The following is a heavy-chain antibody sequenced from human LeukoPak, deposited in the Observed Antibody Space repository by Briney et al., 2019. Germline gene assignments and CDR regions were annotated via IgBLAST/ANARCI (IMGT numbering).Heavy chain of an antibody. Sequence: GGSLRLSCAASGFTFSSYSMNWVRQAPGKGLEWVSSISSSSSYIYYADSVKGRFTIPRDNAKNSLYLQMNSLRAEDTAVYYCARDPCSGGSCYYYYGMDVWGQGTTVTVSS. CDR1: GFTFSSYS. CDR2: ISSSSSYI. CDR3: ARDPCSGGSCYYYYGMDV. V-gene: IGHV3-21*01. J-gene: IGHJ6*02. D-gene: IGHD2-15*01.